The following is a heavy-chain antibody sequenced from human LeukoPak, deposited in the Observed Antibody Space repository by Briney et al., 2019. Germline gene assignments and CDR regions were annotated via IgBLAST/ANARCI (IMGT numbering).Heavy chain of an antibody. J-gene: IGHJ4*02. Sequence: GGSLRLSCAASGFTFSSYSMNWVRQAPGKGLEWVSYISSSSSTIYYADSVKGRFTISRDNSKNTLYLQMNSLRAEDTAVYYCASGGVPDYWGQGTPVTVSS. CDR1: GFTFSSYS. D-gene: IGHD1-1*01. CDR2: ISSSSSTI. CDR3: ASGGVPDY. V-gene: IGHV3-48*01.